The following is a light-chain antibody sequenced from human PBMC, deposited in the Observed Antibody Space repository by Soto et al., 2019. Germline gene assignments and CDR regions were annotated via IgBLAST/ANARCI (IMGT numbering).Light chain of an antibody. CDR2: DTS. V-gene: IGKV3-20*01. J-gene: IGKJ1*01. Sequence: ETVLTQSPGTLSLSPGERATVSCRASQSVGGNSLARYQQRPGQAPRLLIYDTSKRATGIPDRFSGSGSGTDFTLTISRLEPADFAVYYCQQYDNWPWTFGQGTKVDIK. CDR1: QSVGGNS. CDR3: QQYDNWPWT.